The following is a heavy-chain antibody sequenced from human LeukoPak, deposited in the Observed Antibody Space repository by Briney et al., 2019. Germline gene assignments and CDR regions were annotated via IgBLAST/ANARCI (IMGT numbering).Heavy chain of an antibody. CDR3: AREAEGDIVVVVAATRPFDY. J-gene: IGHJ4*02. CDR2: IHPNSGGT. D-gene: IGHD2-15*01. Sequence: ASVKVSCKASGYTFTDYFIHWVRQAPGQGLEWMGWIHPNSGGTNYAQKFQDRVTLTRDTSITTVYMELSSLRSDDTAVYYCAREAEGDIVVVVAATRPFDYWGQGTLVTVSS. V-gene: IGHV1-2*02. CDR1: GYTFTDYF.